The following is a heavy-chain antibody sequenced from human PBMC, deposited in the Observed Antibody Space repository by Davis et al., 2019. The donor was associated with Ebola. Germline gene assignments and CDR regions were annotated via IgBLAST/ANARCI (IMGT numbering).Heavy chain of an antibody. V-gene: IGHV1-46*01. D-gene: IGHD2-2*01. J-gene: IGHJ5*02. CDR3: ARGVPAAPIDP. CDR1: GYTFTSYY. CDR2: INPSGGST. Sequence: VKVSCKASGYTFTSYYMHWVRQAPGQGLEWMGIINPSGGSTSYAQKFQGRVTMTTDTSTSTAYMELRSLRSDDTAVYYCARGVPAAPIDPWGQGTLVTVSS.